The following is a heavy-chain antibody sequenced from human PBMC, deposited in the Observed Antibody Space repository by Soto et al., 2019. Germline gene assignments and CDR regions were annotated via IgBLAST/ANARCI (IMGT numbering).Heavy chain of an antibody. CDR2: SIPIFTTT. J-gene: IGHJ4*02. Sequence: VQLVQSGSEVRRRGSSVKVSCKASGGSFSNSAIAWVRQAPGQGLEWLGMSIPIFTTTNYAQKFKDRLIITADGSTSTAYMELSGLKSEYTAVYFCARPSGLLGQFSALGDYWGQGTLVTVSS. CDR1: GGSFSNSA. CDR3: ARPSGLLGQFSALGDY. V-gene: IGHV1-69*18. D-gene: IGHD3-3*02.